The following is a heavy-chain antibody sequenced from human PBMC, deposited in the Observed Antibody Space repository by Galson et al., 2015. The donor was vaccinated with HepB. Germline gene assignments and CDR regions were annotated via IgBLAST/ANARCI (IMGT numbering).Heavy chain of an antibody. V-gene: IGHV1-8*01. Sequence: SVKVSCKASGYTFTSYDINWVRQATGQGLEWMGWMNPNSGNTGYAQKFQGRVTMTRNTSISTAYMELSSLRSEDTAVYYCARGGVFEDIVVVPAATYYYYYMDVWGTGTTVTVSS. J-gene: IGHJ6*03. CDR1: GYTFTSYD. CDR2: MNPNSGNT. D-gene: IGHD2-2*01. CDR3: ARGGVFEDIVVVPAATYYYYYMDV.